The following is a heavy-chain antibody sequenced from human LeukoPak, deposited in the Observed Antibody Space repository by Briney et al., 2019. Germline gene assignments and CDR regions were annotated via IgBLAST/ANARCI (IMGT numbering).Heavy chain of an antibody. Sequence: GGSLRLSCAASGFTFSSYEMNWVRQAPGKGLEWVSYISSSGSTIYYADSVKGRFTISRDNSKNTLYLQMNSLRAEDTAVYYCAKLSGQSHDYGASNDYWGQGTLVTVSS. CDR1: GFTFSSYE. J-gene: IGHJ4*02. CDR2: ISSSGSTI. CDR3: AKLSGQSHDYGASNDY. D-gene: IGHD4-17*01. V-gene: IGHV3-48*03.